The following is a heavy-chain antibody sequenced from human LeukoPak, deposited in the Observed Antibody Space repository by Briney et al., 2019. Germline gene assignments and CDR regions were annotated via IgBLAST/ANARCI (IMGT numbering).Heavy chain of an antibody. Sequence: SETLSLTCTVSGGSISSGSYYWSWIRQPAGKGLEWIGRIYTSGSTNYNPSLKSRVTISVDTSKNQFSLKLSSVTAADTAVYYCAREGPQPVIAVAGTGDYWGQGTLVTVSS. J-gene: IGHJ4*02. D-gene: IGHD6-19*01. CDR3: AREGPQPVIAVAGTGDY. CDR2: IYTSGST. V-gene: IGHV4-61*02. CDR1: GGSISSGSYY.